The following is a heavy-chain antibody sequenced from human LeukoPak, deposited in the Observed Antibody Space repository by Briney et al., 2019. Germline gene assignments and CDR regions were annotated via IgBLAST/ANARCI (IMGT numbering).Heavy chain of an antibody. V-gene: IGHV4-38-2*02. Sequence: PSETLSLTCTVSGYSISSGYYWGWIRQPPGKGPEWIGYIYHNGSTNYSPSLKSRVTISLDTSKNQFSLKLSSVTAADTAIYSCARGHRVGLTSRWFDPWGQGILVTVSS. CDR2: IYHNGST. CDR1: GYSISSGYY. J-gene: IGHJ5*02. D-gene: IGHD1-26*01. CDR3: ARGHRVGLTSRWFDP.